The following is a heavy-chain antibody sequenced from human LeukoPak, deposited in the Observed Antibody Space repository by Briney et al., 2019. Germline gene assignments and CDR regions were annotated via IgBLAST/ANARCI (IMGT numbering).Heavy chain of an antibody. D-gene: IGHD3-22*01. Sequence: GGSLRLSCAASGFTFSSYGMSWVRQAPGKGLEWASAISGSGGSTYYADSVKGRFTISRDNSKNTLYLQMNSLRAEDTAVYYCAKQGHYYDSSGYFDYWGQGTLVTVSS. CDR3: AKQGHYYDSSGYFDY. J-gene: IGHJ4*02. V-gene: IGHV3-23*01. CDR2: ISGSGGST. CDR1: GFTFSSYG.